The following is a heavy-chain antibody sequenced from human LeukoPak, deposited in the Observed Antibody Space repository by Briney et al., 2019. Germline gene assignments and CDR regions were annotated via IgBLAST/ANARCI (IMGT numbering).Heavy chain of an antibody. CDR1: GGSISSSSYY. Sequence: SETLSLTRTVSGGSISSSSYYWGWIRQPPGKGLEWIGSIYYSGSTYYNPSLKSRVTISVDTSKNQFSLKLSSVTAADTAVYYCARQRGSSGWPNYYYYYMDVWGKGTTVTVSS. V-gene: IGHV4-39*01. CDR3: ARQRGSSGWPNYYYYYMDV. J-gene: IGHJ6*03. CDR2: IYYSGST. D-gene: IGHD6-19*01.